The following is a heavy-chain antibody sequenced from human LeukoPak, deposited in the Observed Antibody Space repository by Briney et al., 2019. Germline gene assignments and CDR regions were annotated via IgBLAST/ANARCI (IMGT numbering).Heavy chain of an antibody. J-gene: IGHJ4*02. D-gene: IGHD3-22*01. CDR2: IYPGDSDT. CDR1: GYSFTSYW. V-gene: IGHV5-51*01. CDR3: ASPVYHGGYYPFDY. Sequence: GESLQISCKGSGYSFTSYWIGWVRQLPGKGLEWMGIIYPGDSDTRYSPSFQGQVTISADKSISTAYLQWSSLKASDTATYYCASPVYHGGYYPFDYWGQGTLVTVSS.